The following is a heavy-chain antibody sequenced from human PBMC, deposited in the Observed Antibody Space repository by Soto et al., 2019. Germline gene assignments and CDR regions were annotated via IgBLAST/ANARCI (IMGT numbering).Heavy chain of an antibody. Sequence: GGSLRLSCAASGFTFSDYYMSWIRQAPGKGLEWVSYISSSGSTIYYADSVKGRFTISRDNAKNSLYLQMNSLRAEDTAVYYCARDLCSSTSCYFEGIFDYWGQGTLVTVSS. D-gene: IGHD2-2*01. CDR3: ARDLCSSTSCYFEGIFDY. V-gene: IGHV3-11*01. J-gene: IGHJ4*02. CDR1: GFTFSDYY. CDR2: ISSSGSTI.